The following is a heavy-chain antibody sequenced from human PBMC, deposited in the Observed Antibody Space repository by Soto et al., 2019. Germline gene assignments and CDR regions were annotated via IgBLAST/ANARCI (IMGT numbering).Heavy chain of an antibody. J-gene: IGHJ4*02. CDR1: GDSISSHDW. Sequence: QVQLQESGPGLVKPSATLSLTCAVSGDSISSHDWWSWVRQPPNKGLEWIAEIHHSGGTNYNPSLMSRATISVDNSKNQFSLKLISATAADTAVYYCVRNGYYSLDYWGQGTLVSVSS. CDR2: IHHSGGT. D-gene: IGHD3-3*01. CDR3: VRNGYYSLDY. V-gene: IGHV4-4*02.